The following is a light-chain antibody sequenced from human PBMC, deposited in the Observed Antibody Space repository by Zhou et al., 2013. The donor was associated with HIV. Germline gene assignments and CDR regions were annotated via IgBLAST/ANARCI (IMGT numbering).Light chain of an antibody. Sequence: QSALTQPASVSGSPGQSITISCTGTSSDVGGYNYVFWFQQHPGKAPKVLIYDVTNRPSGVSTRFSGSKSGNTASLTVSGLQAEDESDYYCGSYAGSSIWIFGGGTKLTVL. V-gene: IGLV2-14*03. J-gene: IGLJ2*01. CDR1: SSDVGGYNY. CDR3: GSYAGSSIWI. CDR2: DVT.